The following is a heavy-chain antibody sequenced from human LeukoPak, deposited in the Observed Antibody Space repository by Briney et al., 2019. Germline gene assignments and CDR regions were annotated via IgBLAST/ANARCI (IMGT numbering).Heavy chain of an antibody. D-gene: IGHD6-19*01. J-gene: IGHJ4*02. V-gene: IGHV3-9*01. Sequence: PGRSLRLSCAASGFTFDDYAMHWVRQAPGKGLEWVSGISWNSGSIGYADSVKGRFTISRDNAKNSLYLQMNSLRAEDTALYYCAKEAVAGTIVIWGQGTLVTVSS. CDR2: ISWNSGSI. CDR1: GFTFDDYA. CDR3: AKEAVAGTIVI.